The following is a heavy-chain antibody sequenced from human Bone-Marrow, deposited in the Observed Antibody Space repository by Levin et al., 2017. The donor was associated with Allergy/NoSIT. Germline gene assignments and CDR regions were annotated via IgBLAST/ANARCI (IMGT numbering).Heavy chain of an antibody. V-gene: IGHV3-23*01. CDR2: ITAFGVTT. Sequence: HPGGSLRLSCAASGFSFYDYAMSWVRLSPGKGLEWVSSITAFGVTTYYADSVKGRFTISSDSSKNTVFLQMDSLRVEDAAVYYCAKHPGGGWTPTPGLDSWGQGTLVTVSS. J-gene: IGHJ4*02. CDR1: GFSFYDYA. CDR3: AKHPGGGWTPTPGLDS. D-gene: IGHD6-19*01.